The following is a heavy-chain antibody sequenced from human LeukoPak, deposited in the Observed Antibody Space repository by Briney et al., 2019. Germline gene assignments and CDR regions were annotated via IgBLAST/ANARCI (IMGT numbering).Heavy chain of an antibody. CDR3: ARGPDSSGYYTYYYYGMDV. V-gene: IGHV1-69*01. Sequence: SVKVSCTASGGTFSSYAISWVRQAPGQGLEWMGGIIPIFGTANYAQKFQGRVTITADESTSTAYMELSSLRSEDTAVYYCARGPDSSGYYTYYYYGMDVWGQGTTVTVSS. J-gene: IGHJ6*02. CDR2: IIPIFGTA. CDR1: GGTFSSYA. D-gene: IGHD3-22*01.